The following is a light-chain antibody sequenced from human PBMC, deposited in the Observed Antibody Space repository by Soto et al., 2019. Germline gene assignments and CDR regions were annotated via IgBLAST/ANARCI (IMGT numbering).Light chain of an antibody. V-gene: IGLV1-40*01. CDR1: KSTTGAGDN. J-gene: IGLJ2*01. CDR3: QSYDSGLSASV. Sequence: QSVLTQPPSVSGPPGQRATIPGTGAKSTTGAGDNVHWYRQLPGTAPRLFIYNTATRPPWVPNRFSGSKSGTSASLAITGLQAEDEAHYYCQSYDSGLSASVFGGGTKLTVL. CDR2: NTA.